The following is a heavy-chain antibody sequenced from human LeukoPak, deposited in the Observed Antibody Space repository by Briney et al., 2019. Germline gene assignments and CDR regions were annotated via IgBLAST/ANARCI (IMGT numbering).Heavy chain of an antibody. CDR1: GFTFSSYA. CDR2: ISGSGGST. J-gene: IGHJ3*02. Sequence: GGSLRLSCAASGFTFSSYAMSWVRQAPGKGLEWVSAISGSGGSTYYADSVKGRFTISRDNSKNTLYLQMNSLRAEDTAVYYCARRPRPYDSSGYYYAGAFDIWGQGTMVTVSS. V-gene: IGHV3-23*01. D-gene: IGHD3-22*01. CDR3: ARRPRPYDSSGYYYAGAFDI.